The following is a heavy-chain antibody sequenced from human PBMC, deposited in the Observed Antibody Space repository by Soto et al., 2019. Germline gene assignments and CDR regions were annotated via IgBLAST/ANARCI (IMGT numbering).Heavy chain of an antibody. CDR2: IKDDGSEK. V-gene: IGHV3-7*03. J-gene: IGHJ4*02. CDR1: GFSFSSYW. Sequence: EVQLVESGGGLVQPGGSLRLSCAASGFSFSSYWLSWVRQAPGKGLAWVANIKDDGSEKYYVDSVKGRFTISRDNAKNSLYLQMNSLRAEDTAVYYCARDRIFDYWGQGTLVTVSS. CDR3: ARDRIFDY.